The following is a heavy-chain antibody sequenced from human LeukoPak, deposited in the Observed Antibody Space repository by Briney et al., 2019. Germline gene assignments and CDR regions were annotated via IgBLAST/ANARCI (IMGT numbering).Heavy chain of an antibody. D-gene: IGHD3-10*01. CDR1: GFTFSSYG. J-gene: IGHJ6*04. Sequence: PGGSLRLSCAASGFTFSSYGMHWVRQAPGKGLEWVAVISYDGSNKYYADSVKGRFTISRDNSKNTLYLQMNSLRAEDTAVYYCAKDRITMVRGVITTHYYYYGMDVWGKGTTVTVSS. CDR3: AKDRITMVRGVITTHYYYYGMDV. CDR2: ISYDGSNK. V-gene: IGHV3-30*18.